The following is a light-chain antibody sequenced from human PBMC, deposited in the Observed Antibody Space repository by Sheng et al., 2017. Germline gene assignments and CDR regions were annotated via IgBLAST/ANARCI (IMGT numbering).Light chain of an antibody. CDR1: KLGDKY. Sequence: SYELTQPPSVSVSPGQTVIITCSGDKLGDKYACWYQQKSGQPPVLVIYQDNKRPSWIPERFSGSNSGNTATLTISGTQAVDEADYYCQAWDGSIAGVFGGGTKVTVL. CDR3: QAWDGSIAGV. V-gene: IGLV3-1*01. J-gene: IGLJ2*01. CDR2: QDN.